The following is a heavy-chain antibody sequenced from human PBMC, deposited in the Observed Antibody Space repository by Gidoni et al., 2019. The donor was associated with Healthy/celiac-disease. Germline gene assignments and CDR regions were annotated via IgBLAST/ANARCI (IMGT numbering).Heavy chain of an antibody. CDR1: GGTFSSYA. Sequence: QVQLVQSGVEVKKPGSSVKVSCKASGGTFSSYAISWVRQAPGQGLEWMGGIIPIFGTANYAQKFQGRVTITADESTSTAYMELSSLRSEDTAVYYCARENWEPHRTYYYGMDVWGQGTTVTVSS. V-gene: IGHV1-69*01. CDR3: ARENWEPHRTYYYGMDV. J-gene: IGHJ6*02. CDR2: IIPIFGTA. D-gene: IGHD7-27*01.